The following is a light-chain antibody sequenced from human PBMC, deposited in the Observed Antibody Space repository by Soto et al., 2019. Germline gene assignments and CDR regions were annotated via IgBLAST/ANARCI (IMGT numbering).Light chain of an antibody. V-gene: IGKV3-20*01. J-gene: IGKJ1*01. CDR1: QSVTSNY. CDR2: GAS. Sequence: EIVLTQSPGTLSLSPGERATLSCRASQSVTSNYSAWYQQNPGQATRLLIYGASSRATGIPARFSGSGSGTAFTLTISRLESEEFAVYYCQQYASLALTFGQGTKV. CDR3: QQYASLALT.